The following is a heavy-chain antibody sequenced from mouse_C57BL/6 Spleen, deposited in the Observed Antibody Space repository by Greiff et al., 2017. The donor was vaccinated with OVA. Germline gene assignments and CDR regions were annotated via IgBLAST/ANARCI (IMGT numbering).Heavy chain of an antibody. V-gene: IGHV1-20*01. J-gene: IGHJ2*01. Sequence: VQLQQSGPELVKPGDSVKISCKASGYSFTGYFMNWVMQSHGKSLEWIGRINPYNGDTFYNQKFKGKATLTVDKSSSTAHMELRSLTSEDSAVYYCARRYGSSNYFDYWGQGTTLTVSS. D-gene: IGHD1-1*01. CDR1: GYSFTGYF. CDR2: INPYNGDT. CDR3: ARRYGSSNYFDY.